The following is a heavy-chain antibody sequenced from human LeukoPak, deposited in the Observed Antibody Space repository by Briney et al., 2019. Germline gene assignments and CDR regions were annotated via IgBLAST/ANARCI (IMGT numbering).Heavy chain of an antibody. V-gene: IGHV1-46*01. CDR1: GYTFTSYY. D-gene: IGHD3-22*01. Sequence: GSVKVSCKASGYTFTSYYMHWVRQAPGQGLEWMGIIDPSGGSTSYAQKFQGRVTMTRDMSTSTVYMELSSLRSEDTAVYYCARVGVVEARTLGYWGQGTLVTVSS. J-gene: IGHJ4*02. CDR2: IDPSGGST. CDR3: ARVGVVEARTLGY.